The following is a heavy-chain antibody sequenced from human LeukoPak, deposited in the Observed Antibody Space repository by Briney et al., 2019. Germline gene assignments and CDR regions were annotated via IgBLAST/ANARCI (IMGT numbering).Heavy chain of an antibody. CDR2: IKSKTDGGTT. V-gene: IGHV3-15*01. J-gene: IGHJ4*02. Sequence: GGSLRLSCAASEFTFSNAWMSWVRQAPGKGLEWVGRIKSKTDGGTTDYAAPVKGRFTISRDDSKNTLYLQMNSLKTEDTAVYYCTRPTRVTTHDYWGQGTLVTVSS. CDR3: TRPTRVTTHDY. CDR1: EFTFSNAW. D-gene: IGHD4-17*01.